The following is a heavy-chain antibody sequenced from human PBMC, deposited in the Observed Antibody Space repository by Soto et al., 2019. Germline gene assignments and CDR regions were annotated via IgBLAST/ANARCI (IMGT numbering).Heavy chain of an antibody. CDR3: ARGPGSSDWRFSYYYMAG. Sequence: QVQLVQSGAEVKKPGASVKVSCTFTSYDINWVRQATGQGLEWMGWMNPNSGNTRYAQKFQGRVTMTRNTSTFTADMASSTLRSGATAVYYCARGPGSSDWRFSYYYMAGGGQGTTVTVSS. J-gene: IGHJ6*02. CDR1: FTSYD. D-gene: IGHD6-19*01. V-gene: IGHV1-8*01. CDR2: MNPNSGNT.